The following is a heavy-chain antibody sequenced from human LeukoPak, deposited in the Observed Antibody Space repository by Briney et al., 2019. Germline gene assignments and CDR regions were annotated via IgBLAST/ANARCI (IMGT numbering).Heavy chain of an antibody. CDR3: ARGEHDFGDYYFDF. J-gene: IGHJ4*02. CDR2: IGIPGDT. CDR1: GFTFSRYA. V-gene: IGHV3-13*04. Sequence: GGSLRLSCAASGFTFSRYAMCWVRQVTGRRLEWVPAIGIPGDTYYADSVKGRFTISRDNAKTSFYLHMSSLTVGDTAVYYCARGEHDFGDYYFDFWGQGTLVTVSS. D-gene: IGHD4-17*01.